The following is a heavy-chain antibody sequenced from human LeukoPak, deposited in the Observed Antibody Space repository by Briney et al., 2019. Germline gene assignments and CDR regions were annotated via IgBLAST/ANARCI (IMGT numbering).Heavy chain of an antibody. CDR2: ISSSSSTI. Sequence: GGSLRLSCAASEFTFSSYSMNWVRQAPGKGLEWVSYISSSSSTIYYADSVKGRFTISRDNAKNSLYLQMNSLRAEDTAVYYCARLRWMREDYWGQGTLVTVSS. J-gene: IGHJ4*02. CDR3: ARLRWMREDY. CDR1: EFTFSSYS. V-gene: IGHV3-48*01. D-gene: IGHD5-12*01.